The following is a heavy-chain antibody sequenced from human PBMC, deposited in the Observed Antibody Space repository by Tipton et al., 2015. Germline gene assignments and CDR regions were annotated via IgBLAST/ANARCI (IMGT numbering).Heavy chain of an antibody. CDR3: ARGPDGGAFDI. D-gene: IGHD3-10*01. V-gene: IGHV4-38-2*01. CDR2: VHYSGST. CDR1: AYSISSDYY. J-gene: IGHJ3*02. Sequence: TLSLTCAVSAYSISSDYYWGWIRQPPGKGLEWIGSVHYSGSTYYNPSLKSRVTISVDTSKNQFSLQLNSVTPEDTATYYCARGPDGGAFDIWGQGTMVTVSS.